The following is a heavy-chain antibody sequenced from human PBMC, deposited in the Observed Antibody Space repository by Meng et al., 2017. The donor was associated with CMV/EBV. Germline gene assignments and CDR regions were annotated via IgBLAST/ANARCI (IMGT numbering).Heavy chain of an antibody. Sequence: LRLSCAISGDSVSSNSAAWNWIRQSPSRGLEWLGRTYYRPKWYNDYAVSVKSRITINPDTSKNQFSLQLNSVAPEDTAVYYCAREEAAAGRTNYYYYGMDVWGQGTTVTVSS. D-gene: IGHD6-13*01. CDR1: GDSVSSNSAA. J-gene: IGHJ6*02. CDR3: AREEAAAGRTNYYYYGMDV. CDR2: TYYRPKWYN. V-gene: IGHV6-1*01.